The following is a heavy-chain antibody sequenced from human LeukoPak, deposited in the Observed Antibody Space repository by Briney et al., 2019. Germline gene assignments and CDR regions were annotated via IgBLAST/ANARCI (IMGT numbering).Heavy chain of an antibody. V-gene: IGHV3-53*01. CDR3: ARGPAGYN. CDR2: IYSGGST. Sequence: GGSLSLSCAASGFTVSSNHMSWVRQAPGKGLEWVSVIYSGGSTDYADSAKGRFTIPRDNLKNTLYLQMNSLRAEDTAVYYCARGPAGYNWGQGTLVTFSS. J-gene: IGHJ4*02. D-gene: IGHD1-1*01. CDR1: GFTVSSNH.